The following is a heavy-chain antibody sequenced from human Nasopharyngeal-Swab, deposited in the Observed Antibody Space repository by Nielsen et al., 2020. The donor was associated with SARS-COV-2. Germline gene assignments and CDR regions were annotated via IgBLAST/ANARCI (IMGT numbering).Heavy chain of an antibody. CDR3: AREGYCSGGSCYPRPSYYYYMDV. J-gene: IGHJ6*03. D-gene: IGHD2-15*01. V-gene: IGHV3-33*01. Sequence: RQPPGKGLEWVAVIWYDGSNKYYADSVKGRFAISRDNSKNTLYLQMNSLRAEDTAVYYCAREGYCSGGSCYPRPSYYYYMDVWGKGTTVTVSS. CDR2: IWYDGSNK.